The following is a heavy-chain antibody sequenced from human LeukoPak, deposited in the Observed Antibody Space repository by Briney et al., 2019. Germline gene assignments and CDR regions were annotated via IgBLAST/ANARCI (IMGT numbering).Heavy chain of an antibody. J-gene: IGHJ4*02. CDR1: GGSINTGNYY. V-gene: IGHV4-30-2*01. D-gene: IGHD1-26*01. CDR3: ATLGATATEFDH. CDR2: IYHIGST. Sequence: SETLSLTCTVAGGSINTGNYYWHWIRQPPGKGLEWIGYIYHIGSTYYNPSLRSRVTISVDRSKNQFSMKMNSVTAADTAVYYCATLGATATEFDHWGQGTLVTVSS.